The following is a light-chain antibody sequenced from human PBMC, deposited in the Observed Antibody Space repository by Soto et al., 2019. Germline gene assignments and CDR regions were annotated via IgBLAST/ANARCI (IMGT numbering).Light chain of an antibody. CDR1: QSVSSN. Sequence: EKVMTQSPATLSVSPGERATLSCRASQSVSSNLAWYLQKPGQAPRLLIYDASTRATGIPARFSGSGSGTEFTLTISSLQSEDLAVYYCQQYDDWPETFGQGTKVEIK. CDR2: DAS. V-gene: IGKV3-15*01. CDR3: QQYDDWPET. J-gene: IGKJ1*01.